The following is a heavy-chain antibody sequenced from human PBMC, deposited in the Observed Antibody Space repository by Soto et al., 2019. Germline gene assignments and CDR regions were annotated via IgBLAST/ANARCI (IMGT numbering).Heavy chain of an antibody. D-gene: IGHD3-22*01. V-gene: IGHV4-59*01. J-gene: IGHJ4*02. CDR2: IYYSGST. CDR3: ARSAYHYDSSAYGV. CDR1: GGSISSYY. Sequence: QVQLQESGPGLVKPSETLSLTCTVSGGSISSYYWSWIRQPPGKGLEWIGYIYYSGSTNYNPSLKSRVTISVDTSKNQFSLKLSSVTAADTAVYYCARSAYHYDSSAYGVWGQGTLVTVSS.